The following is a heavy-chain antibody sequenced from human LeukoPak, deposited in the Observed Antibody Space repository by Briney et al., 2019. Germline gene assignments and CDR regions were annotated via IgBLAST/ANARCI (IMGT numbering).Heavy chain of an antibody. CDR2: MHYSRNT. J-gene: IGHJ4*02. D-gene: IGHD1-26*01. CDR1: GGSINISDYY. CDR3: ARRGTIDSGRPWN. V-gene: IGHV4-39*01. Sequence: PSETLSLTCTVSGGSINISDYYWGRIRQPPGKGLEWIVCMHYSRNTYYNPSLRSRVPISVDTSENQFSLKVRSVTAADTAVYYCARRGTIDSGRPWNWGQGTLVTVSS.